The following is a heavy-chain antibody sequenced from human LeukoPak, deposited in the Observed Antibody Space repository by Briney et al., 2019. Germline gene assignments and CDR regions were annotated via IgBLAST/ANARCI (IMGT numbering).Heavy chain of an antibody. CDR3: ARGGGAYCSSTRCYKAWFDP. CDR1: VGSFTGYY. D-gene: IGHD2-2*02. Sequence: PSETLSLTCAVYVGSFTGYYWSWIRHPPGKGLEWIGEINHMVSTNYNPSLKSRVSLSVDTSKNQFYLKLRSVTAADTAVYYCARGGGAYCSSTRCYKAWFDPWGQGTLVTVSS. V-gene: IGHV4-34*01. CDR2: INHMVST. J-gene: IGHJ5*02.